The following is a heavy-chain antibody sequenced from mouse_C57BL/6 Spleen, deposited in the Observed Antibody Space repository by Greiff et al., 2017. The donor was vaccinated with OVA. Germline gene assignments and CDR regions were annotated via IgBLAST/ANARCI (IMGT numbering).Heavy chain of an antibody. CDR1: GYTFTSYW. CDR3: ARSVEYYCSSYEGGAMDY. J-gene: IGHJ4*01. D-gene: IGHD1-1*01. CDR2: IYPGSGST. Sequence: QVQLQQPGAELVKPGASVKMSCKASGYTFTSYWITWVKQRPGQGLEWIGDIYPGSGSTNYNEKFKSKATLTVDTSSSTAYMQLSSLTSEDSAVYYCARSVEYYCSSYEGGAMDYWGQGTSVTVSS. V-gene: IGHV1-55*01.